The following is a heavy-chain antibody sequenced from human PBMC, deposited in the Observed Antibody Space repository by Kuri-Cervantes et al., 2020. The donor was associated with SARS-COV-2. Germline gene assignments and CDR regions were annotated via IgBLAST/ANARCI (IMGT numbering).Heavy chain of an antibody. D-gene: IGHD3-3*01. CDR2: VYYTGST. Sequence: SETLSLTCTVSGDSISSPSYYWGWVRQPPGKGLEWIGNVYYTGSTYYNPSLKSRVTISLDTSRNQVSLRLTSATAADTAVYYCARRVTIFGVATYFDYWGQGTLVTVSS. V-gene: IGHV4-39*07. CDR1: GDSISSPSYY. J-gene: IGHJ4*02. CDR3: ARRVTIFGVATYFDY.